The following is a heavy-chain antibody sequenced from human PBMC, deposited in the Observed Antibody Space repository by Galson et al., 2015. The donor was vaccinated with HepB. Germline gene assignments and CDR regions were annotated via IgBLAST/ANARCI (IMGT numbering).Heavy chain of an antibody. CDR1: GFTFDNYA. CDR3: AKDTEPIPMFYFAF. J-gene: IGHJ4*02. D-gene: IGHD3-10*02. CDR2: ISWNSGYI. Sequence: SLRLSCAASGFTFDNYAMHWVRQVPGRGLEWVSGISWNSGYIDYADSVRGRFTISRDNAKNSLYLQMNSLRDEDTALYYCAKDTEPIPMFYFAFWGQGTLVTVPS. V-gene: IGHV3-9*01.